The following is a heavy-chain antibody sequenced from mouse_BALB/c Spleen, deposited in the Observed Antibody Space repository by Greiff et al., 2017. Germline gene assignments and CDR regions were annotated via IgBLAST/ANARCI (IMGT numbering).Heavy chain of an antibody. CDR2: ISSGGSYT. J-gene: IGHJ4*01. Sequence: EVQVVESGGDLVKPGGSLKLSCAASGFTFSSYGLSWVRQTPDKRLEWVATISSGGSYTYYPDSVKGRFTISRDNAKNTLYLQMSSLKSEDTAMYYCARQSIYYENAMDYWGQGTSVTVSS. CDR3: ARQSIYYENAMDY. D-gene: IGHD2-4*01. CDR1: GFTFSSYG. V-gene: IGHV5-6*01.